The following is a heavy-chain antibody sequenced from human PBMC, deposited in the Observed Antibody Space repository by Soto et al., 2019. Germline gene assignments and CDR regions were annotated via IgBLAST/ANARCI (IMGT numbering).Heavy chain of an antibody. V-gene: IGHV3-23*01. D-gene: IGHD6-13*01. CDR1: GFTFSSYA. CDR2: ISGSGGST. Sequence: GGSLRLSCAASGFTFSSYAMSWVRQAPGKGLEWVSAISGSGGSTYYADSVKGRFTISRDNSKNTLYLQMNSLRAEDTAVYYCAKDSSYSSSWPDLPGGYYYYMDVWGKGTTVTVSS. J-gene: IGHJ6*03. CDR3: AKDSSYSSSWPDLPGGYYYYMDV.